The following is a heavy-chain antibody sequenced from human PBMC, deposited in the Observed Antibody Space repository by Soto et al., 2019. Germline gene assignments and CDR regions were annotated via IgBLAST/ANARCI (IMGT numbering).Heavy chain of an antibody. CDR2: ISSSSSNT. CDR1: GFTFSSYN. D-gene: IGHD6-19*01. Sequence: EVQLVESGGGLVQPGGSLRLSCAASGFTFSSYNMNWVRQAPGKGLEWVSHISSSSSNTYYADSVKGRFTISRDNAENSLYLQMNSLRAEDTAVYYCARGGIAVAGRLFDYWGQGTLVTVSS. J-gene: IGHJ4*02. V-gene: IGHV3-48*01. CDR3: ARGGIAVAGRLFDY.